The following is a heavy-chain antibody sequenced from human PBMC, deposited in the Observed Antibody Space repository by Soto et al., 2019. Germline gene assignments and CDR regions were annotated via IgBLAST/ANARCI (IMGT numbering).Heavy chain of an antibody. CDR1: GFTCTSHA. CDR3: AKDSGYQLPDNYFYYDLDV. Sequence: GRSLRLSCAASGFTCTSHAMHWVRQTPCKGLVWVAAISYDEIDKKYANSVKGRFTVSRDNVKNTLSLQMNSLRPEDTAVYYCAKDSGYQLPDNYFYYDLDVWGQGTTVTVSS. D-gene: IGHD2-2*01. V-gene: IGHV3-30*18. J-gene: IGHJ6*02. CDR2: ISYDEIDK.